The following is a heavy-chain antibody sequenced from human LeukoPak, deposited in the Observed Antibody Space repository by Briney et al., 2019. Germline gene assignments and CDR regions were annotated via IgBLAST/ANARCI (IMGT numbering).Heavy chain of an antibody. V-gene: IGHV4-61*02. Sequence: PSQTLSLTCTVSGGSISTDGYYWSWIRLPAGKGLEWIGRIYFSGSTSYNPSLQSRVTISADTSKNQFSLKLSSVTAADTAVYYCARHSPSYSRIDYWGQGTLVTVSS. D-gene: IGHD4-11*01. J-gene: IGHJ4*02. CDR3: ARHSPSYSRIDY. CDR1: GGSISTDGYY. CDR2: IYFSGST.